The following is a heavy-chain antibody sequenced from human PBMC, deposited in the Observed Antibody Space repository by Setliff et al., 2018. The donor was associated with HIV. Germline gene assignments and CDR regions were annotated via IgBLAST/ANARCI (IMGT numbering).Heavy chain of an antibody. CDR3: ARATATWLVDN. Sequence: PSETLSLTCNVSGASISSYYGSWIRQPPGKGLEWIGYVYHSGGTNYNPSLKSRLTISTDASKNKFALKLSSVTTADTAVYSCARATATWLVDNWGQGTLVTVSS. D-gene: IGHD2-15*01. CDR1: GASISSYY. J-gene: IGHJ4*02. CDR2: VYHSGGT. V-gene: IGHV4-59*01.